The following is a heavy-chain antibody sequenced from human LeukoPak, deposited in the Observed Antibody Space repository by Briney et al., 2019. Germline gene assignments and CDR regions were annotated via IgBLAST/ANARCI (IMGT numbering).Heavy chain of an antibody. CDR3: ARDAGSGSSGYYGVDY. D-gene: IGHD3-22*01. V-gene: IGHV3-33*01. Sequence: GGSLRLSCAASGFTFSSYGMHWVRHAPGKGLEWVVVIWYDGSNKYYAEAVKGRFTISRDNSKNTLYLQMNSLRAEDTAVYYCARDAGSGSSGYYGVDYWGQGTLVTVSS. CDR2: IWYDGSNK. CDR1: GFTFSSYG. J-gene: IGHJ4*02.